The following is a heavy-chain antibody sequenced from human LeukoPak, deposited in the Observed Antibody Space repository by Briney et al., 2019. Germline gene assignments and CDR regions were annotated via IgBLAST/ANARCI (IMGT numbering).Heavy chain of an antibody. CDR2: GYYSGCT. Sequence: SETLSLTCTVSGAXPSSSYWSWIRQSPGKGLEWLGYGYYSGCTYYNPSLRSRVTISVDMSKNQFSLRLNSVTAADTAVYYCARPIYTSSWYAFDIWGQGTTVTVSS. V-gene: IGHV4-59*08. CDR1: GAXPSSSY. J-gene: IGHJ3*02. D-gene: IGHD6-13*01. CDR3: ARPIYTSSWYAFDI.